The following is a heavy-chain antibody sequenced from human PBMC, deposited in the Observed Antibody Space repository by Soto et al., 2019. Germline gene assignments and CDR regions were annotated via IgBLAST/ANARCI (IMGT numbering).Heavy chain of an antibody. CDR1: GFTFSSYV. D-gene: IGHD3-22*01. J-gene: IGHJ4*02. V-gene: IGHV3-30-3*01. Sequence: GGSLRLSCAASGFTFSSYVMHWVRQAPGKGLEWVAVISYDGTNKYYADSVKGRFTISRDNSKNTLYLQMNSLRAEDTAVHYWAREYSYDSSGYYFDYWGQGTLVTVSS. CDR3: AREYSYDSSGYYFDY. CDR2: ISYDGTNK.